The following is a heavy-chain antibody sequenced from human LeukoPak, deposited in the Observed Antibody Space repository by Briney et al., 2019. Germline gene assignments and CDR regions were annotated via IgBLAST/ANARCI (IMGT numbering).Heavy chain of an antibody. CDR3: AKDRSIGTYYTVDH. D-gene: IGHD1-26*01. CDR1: GFTFSSYG. V-gene: IGHV3-23*01. J-gene: IGHJ4*02. Sequence: GGSLRLSCAASGFTFSSYGMSWVRPAPGKGLEWVSAISGSGGSTYYADSVKGRFTVSGDNSKNTVYLQMSSLTAADTAVYYCAKDRSIGTYYTVDHWGQGTLVTVSS. CDR2: ISGSGGST.